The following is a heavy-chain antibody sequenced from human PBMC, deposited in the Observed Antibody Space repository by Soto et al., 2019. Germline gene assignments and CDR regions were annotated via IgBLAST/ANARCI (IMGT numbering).Heavy chain of an antibody. CDR2: IIPIFGTA. CDR1: GGTFSSYA. Sequence: QVQLVQSGAEVKKPGSSVKVSCKASGGTFSSYAISWVRQAPGQGLEWMGGIIPIFGTANYAQKFQGRVTITADESTSTAYMELSSLRSEDTAVYYCARDPRSFNGDYGHYYYGMDVWGQGTTVTVSS. CDR3: ARDPRSFNGDYGHYYYGMDV. J-gene: IGHJ6*02. D-gene: IGHD4-17*01. V-gene: IGHV1-69*01.